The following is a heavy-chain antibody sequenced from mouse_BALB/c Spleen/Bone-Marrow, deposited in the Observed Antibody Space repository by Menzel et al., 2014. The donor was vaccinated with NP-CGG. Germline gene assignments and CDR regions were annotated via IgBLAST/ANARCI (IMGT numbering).Heavy chain of an antibody. CDR2: ISSGSSTI. CDR3: TRGGNWDDIDY. D-gene: IGHD4-1*01. V-gene: IGHV5-17*02. CDR1: GFILSSFG. J-gene: IGHJ2*01. Sequence: EVKLMESGGGLVQPGGSRKLSCAASGFILSSFGMHWVRQAPEKGLEWVAYISSGSSTIFYADTVKGRFTISRDNPRNTLLLQMTSLRSEDTAMYYCTRGGNWDDIDYWGQGTTLTVSS.